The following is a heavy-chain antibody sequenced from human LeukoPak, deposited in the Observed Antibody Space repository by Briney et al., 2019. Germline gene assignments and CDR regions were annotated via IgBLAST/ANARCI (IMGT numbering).Heavy chain of an antibody. CDR1: GFTFSSYG. J-gene: IGHJ4*02. Sequence: GALRLSCAASGFTFSSYGMHWVRQAPGKGLEWVAVISYDGSNKYYADSVKGRFTISRDNSKNTLYLQMNSLRAEDTAVYYCARADGDYSGFDYWGQGTLVTVSS. CDR2: ISYDGSNK. D-gene: IGHD4-17*01. CDR3: ARADGDYSGFDY. V-gene: IGHV3-30*03.